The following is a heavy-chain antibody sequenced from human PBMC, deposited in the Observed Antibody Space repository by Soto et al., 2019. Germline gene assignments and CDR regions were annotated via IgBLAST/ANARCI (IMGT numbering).Heavy chain of an antibody. CDR1: GGSISSDSYY. V-gene: IGHV4-31*03. CDR3: AKGTIHYFDY. Sequence: QVQLQESGPRLVKPSQTLSLTCTVSGGSISSDSYYWTWIRQHPGKGLEWIGYIYYSGTTHYNPSLKGRVTISVDMAKNQFSLRLSSVTAADTAVYYCAKGTIHYFDYWGQGTLVTVSA. J-gene: IGHJ4*02. CDR2: IYYSGTT.